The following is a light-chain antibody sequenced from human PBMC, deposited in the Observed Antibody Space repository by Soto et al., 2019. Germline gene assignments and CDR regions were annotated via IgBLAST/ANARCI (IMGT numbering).Light chain of an antibody. CDR3: QQRSHWPPVTWT. Sequence: EIVLTQSPATLSLSPVERATLSCRASQSVSSYLAWYRQKPGQAPRLLIYDASNRATGIPARFSGSGSGTDFTLTISSLEPEDFAVYYCQQRSHWPPVTWTFGQGTKVDIK. CDR1: QSVSSY. CDR2: DAS. V-gene: IGKV3-11*01. J-gene: IGKJ1*01.